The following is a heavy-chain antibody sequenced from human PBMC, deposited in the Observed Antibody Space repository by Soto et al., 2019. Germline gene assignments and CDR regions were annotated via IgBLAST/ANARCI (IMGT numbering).Heavy chain of an antibody. D-gene: IGHD2-8*01. J-gene: IGHJ6*02. Sequence: QVQLLESGGGVVQPGRSLRLSCAASGFTFSSYGMNWVRQAPGKGLEWVAVISYDGSNKYYADSVKGRFTISRDNSKNPLYLQMNRLRAEETAVYYCATQQGVSAHYYYYGMDVWGPGTTVTVSS. CDR3: ATQQGVSAHYYYYGMDV. CDR2: ISYDGSNK. V-gene: IGHV3-30*03. CDR1: GFTFSSYG.